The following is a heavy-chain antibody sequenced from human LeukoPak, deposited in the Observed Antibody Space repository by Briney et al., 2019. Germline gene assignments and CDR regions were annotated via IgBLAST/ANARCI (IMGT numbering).Heavy chain of an antibody. CDR3: ARGSERWGYYYGMDV. J-gene: IGHJ6*02. V-gene: IGHV4-4*07. D-gene: IGHD1-26*01. CDR2: IYTSGST. Sequence: PSETLSLTCTVSGGSISSYYRSWIRQPAGKGLEWIGRIYTSGSTNYNPSLKSRVTMSVDTSKNQFSLKLSSVTAADTAVYYCARGSERWGYYYGMDVWGQGTTVTVSS. CDR1: GGSISSYY.